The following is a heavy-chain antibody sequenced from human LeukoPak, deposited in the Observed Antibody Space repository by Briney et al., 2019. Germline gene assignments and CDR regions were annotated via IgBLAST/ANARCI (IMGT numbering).Heavy chain of an antibody. V-gene: IGHV1-2*02. D-gene: IGHD2-21*01. CDR1: GYTFTGYY. CDR2: INPSSDGT. Sequence: ASVGVSCKTSGYTFTGYYMHWVRQAPGQGLEWMGRINPSSDGTSYAQNFQGRVTMTRDTSISAVYMELSGLRSDDTAVYYCARGKTTVYCGGDCYRFDNWGQGTLVTVSS. J-gene: IGHJ4*02. CDR3: ARGKTTVYCGGDCYRFDN.